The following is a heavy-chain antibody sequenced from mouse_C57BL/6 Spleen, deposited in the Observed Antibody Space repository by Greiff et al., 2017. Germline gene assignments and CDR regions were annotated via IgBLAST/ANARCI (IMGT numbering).Heavy chain of an antibody. CDR2: IYPGSGST. V-gene: IGHV1-55*01. J-gene: IGHJ4*01. CDR3: ARYYYGSSFLAMDY. Sequence: QVQLQQPGAELVKPGASVKMSCKASGYTFTSYWITWVKQRPGQGLEWIGDIYPGSGSTNYNEKFKSKATLTVDTSSSTAYMQLSSLTSEDSAVYYCARYYYGSSFLAMDYWGQGTSVTVSS. D-gene: IGHD1-1*01. CDR1: GYTFTSYW.